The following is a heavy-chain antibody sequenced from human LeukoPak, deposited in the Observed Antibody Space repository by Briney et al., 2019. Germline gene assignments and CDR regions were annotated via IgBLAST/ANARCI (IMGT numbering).Heavy chain of an antibody. J-gene: IGHJ4*02. CDR2: IGTSGDRT. V-gene: IGHV3-23*01. CDR1: GFTFSSSA. Sequence: GGSLRLSCSASGFTFSSSAMSWVRQAPGKGLEWVSAIGTSGDRTFNADSVKGRFTISRDNSKNTLYLQMNSLRAEDTAVYYCARDRPYFDYWGQGTLVTVSS. CDR3: ARDRPYFDY.